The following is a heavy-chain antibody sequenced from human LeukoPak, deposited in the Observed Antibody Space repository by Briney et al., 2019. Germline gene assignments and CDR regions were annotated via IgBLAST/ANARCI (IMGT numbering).Heavy chain of an antibody. Sequence: GGSLRLSCAAFGFTVSNYYMSWVRQAPGKGLEWVSVIYGAGSTYYADSVKGRFTISRDNSKNTLYLQMNSLRAEDTAMYYCARDSHDSSGYAFDIWGQGTMVTVSS. CDR3: ARDSHDSSGYAFDI. V-gene: IGHV3-53*01. CDR1: GFTVSNYY. J-gene: IGHJ3*02. CDR2: IYGAGST. D-gene: IGHD3-22*01.